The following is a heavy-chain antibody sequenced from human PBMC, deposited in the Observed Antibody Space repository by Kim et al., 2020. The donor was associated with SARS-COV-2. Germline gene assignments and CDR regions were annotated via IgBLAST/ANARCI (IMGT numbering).Heavy chain of an antibody. CDR2: INAYQGDT. D-gene: IGHD2-15*01. V-gene: IGHV1-18*01. CDR1: GYRFTSFG. CDR3: ARLLSVDSSMWQYYFDN. J-gene: IGHJ4*02. Sequence: ASVKVSCKASGYRFTSFGITWVRQAPGQGLEWMGWINAYQGDTRYAQKFQGRVTMTTETSTSTAYMELRSLRSDDTAVYYCARLLSVDSSMWQYYFDNWGQGTLVTVSS.